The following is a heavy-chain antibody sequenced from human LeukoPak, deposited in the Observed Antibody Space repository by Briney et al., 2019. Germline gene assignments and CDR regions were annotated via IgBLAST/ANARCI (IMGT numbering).Heavy chain of an antibody. CDR2: IKQDGSDK. J-gene: IGHJ5*02. CDR3: ARDDDYYGSGSYWFDP. CDR1: GFTFSNYW. Sequence: GGSLRLSCAASGFTFSNYWMSWVRQAPGKGLEWVANIKQDGSDKYYVDSVKGRFTISRDNAKNSLFLQMNSLRVEDTAAYYCARDDDYYGSGSYWFDPWGQGTLVTVSS. V-gene: IGHV3-7*01. D-gene: IGHD3-10*01.